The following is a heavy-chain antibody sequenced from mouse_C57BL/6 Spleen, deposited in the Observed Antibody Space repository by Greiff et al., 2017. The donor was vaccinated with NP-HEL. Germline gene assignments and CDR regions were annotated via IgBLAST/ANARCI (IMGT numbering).Heavy chain of an antibody. D-gene: IGHD1-1*01. CDR1: GFTFSDYY. CDR2: ISNGGGST. J-gene: IGHJ4*01. CDR3: ARQGYYGSNYALDY. Sequence: EVQLVESGGGLVQPGGSLKLSCAASGFTFSDYYMYWVRQTPEKRLEWVAYISNGGGSTYYPDTVKGRFTISRDNAKHTLYLQIGRLKSEDTAMYYCARQGYYGSNYALDYWGQGTSVPVSS. V-gene: IGHV5-12*01.